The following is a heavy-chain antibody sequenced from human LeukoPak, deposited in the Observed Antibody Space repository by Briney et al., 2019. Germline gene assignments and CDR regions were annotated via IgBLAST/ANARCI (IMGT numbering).Heavy chain of an antibody. V-gene: IGHV1-69*05. Sequence: SVKVSCKASGGTFSSYAISWVRQAPGQGLEWMGGIIPILGTANYAQKFQGRVTITTDESTSTAYMELSSLRSEDTAVYYCARGIWFGELKGDSYFDYWGQGTLVTVSS. CDR1: GGTFSSYA. CDR3: ARGIWFGELKGDSYFDY. J-gene: IGHJ4*02. D-gene: IGHD3-10*01. CDR2: IIPILGTA.